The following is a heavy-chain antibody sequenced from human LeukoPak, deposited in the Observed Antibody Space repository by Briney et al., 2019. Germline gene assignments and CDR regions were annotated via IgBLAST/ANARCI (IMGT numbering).Heavy chain of an antibody. D-gene: IGHD6-13*01. CDR1: GFTFSSYA. CDR2: ISWNSGSI. J-gene: IGHJ4*02. CDR3: AKDIEAAAAEPEGPFDY. Sequence: GGSLRLSCAASGFTFSSYAMHWVRQAPGKGLEWVSGISWNSGSIGYADSVKGRFTISRDNAKNSLYLQMNSLRAEDTALYYCAKDIEAAAAEPEGPFDYWGQGTLVTVSS. V-gene: IGHV3-9*01.